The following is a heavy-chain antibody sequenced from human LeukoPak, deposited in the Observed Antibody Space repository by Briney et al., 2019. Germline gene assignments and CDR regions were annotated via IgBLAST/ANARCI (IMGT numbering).Heavy chain of an antibody. CDR3: VGGIGWQPDY. Sequence: GGSLRLSCAASPGITFSDYWMNWVRQAPGKGLEWVAIIRQDGREKLYLDSVKGRFTISRVNAKSSVYLQINSLRAEDTAVYYCVGGIGWQPDYWGQGTLVTVSS. CDR1: PGITFSDYW. CDR2: IRQDGREK. V-gene: IGHV3-7*03. J-gene: IGHJ4*02. D-gene: IGHD6-19*01.